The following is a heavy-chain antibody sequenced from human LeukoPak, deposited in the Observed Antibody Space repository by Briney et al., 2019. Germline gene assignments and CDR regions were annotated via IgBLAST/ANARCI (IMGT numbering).Heavy chain of an antibody. CDR2: IKTKTDGGTT. V-gene: IGHV3-15*01. D-gene: IGHD2-2*01. CDR3: TTLSVPVDY. J-gene: IGHJ4*02. Sequence: GGSLRLSCAASGLTFSNVWMSWGRQAPGKGLEWVGRIKTKTDGGTTDYAAPVKGRFTISRDDSKDTLYLQMNSLKTEDTAVYYCTTLSVPVDYWGQGALVTVSS. CDR1: GLTFSNVW.